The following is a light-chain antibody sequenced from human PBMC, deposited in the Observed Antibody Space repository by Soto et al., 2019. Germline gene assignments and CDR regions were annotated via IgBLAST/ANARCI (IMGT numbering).Light chain of an antibody. CDR3: QSYDSRLSGVI. Sequence: QSALTRPPSVAGAPGQRITISCTGSSSNIGAGYGVHWYIQLPGTAPKLLVYGDSNRPSGFPDRFSGSKSDTSASLAITGLQAEDEADYYCQSYDSRLSGVIFGGGTKVT. V-gene: IGLV1-40*01. CDR2: GDS. J-gene: IGLJ2*01. CDR1: SSNIGAGYG.